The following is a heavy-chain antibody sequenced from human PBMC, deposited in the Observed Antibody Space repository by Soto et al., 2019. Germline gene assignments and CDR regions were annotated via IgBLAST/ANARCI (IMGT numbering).Heavy chain of an antibody. V-gene: IGHV3-23*01. CDR1: GFTFSTYA. J-gene: IGHJ4*02. CDR2: ISGSGGST. D-gene: IGHD2-8*02. CDR3: AKETRGGVLNY. Sequence: PGGSLRLSCAASGFTFSTYAMTWVRQAPGKGLEWVSAISGSGGSTYYADSVKGRFTISRDNSKNTLYLKMNSLRAEDTAVYYCAKETRGGVLNYWGQGTLVTVSS.